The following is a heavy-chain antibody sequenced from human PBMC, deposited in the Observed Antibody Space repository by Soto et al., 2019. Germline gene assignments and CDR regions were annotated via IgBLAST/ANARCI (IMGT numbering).Heavy chain of an antibody. V-gene: IGHV3-30*18. CDR1: GFTFSDYA. CDR3: AKGGRQWLVTSDFNY. D-gene: IGHD6-19*01. Sequence: VQLVESGGGVVQPGRSLRLSCAASGFTFSDYAMHWVRQAPGKGLEWVAVVSHDGRNTHYADSVKGRFTISRDSSKNTVPLEMTSLRAEDRAVYYGAKGGRQWLVTSDFNYWGQGALVTVSS. CDR2: VSHDGRNT. J-gene: IGHJ4*02.